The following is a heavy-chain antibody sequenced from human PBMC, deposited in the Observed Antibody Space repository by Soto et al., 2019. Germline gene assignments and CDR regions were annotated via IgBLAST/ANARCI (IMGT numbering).Heavy chain of an antibody. V-gene: IGHV4-59*01. Sequence: SETLSLTCTVSGGSISSYYWSWIRQPPGKGLEWIGYIYYSGSTNYNPSLKSRVTISVDTSKNQFSLKLSSVTAADTAVYYCARERCSGGSCRLDYWGQGTLVTVSS. CDR1: GGSISSYY. D-gene: IGHD2-15*01. CDR2: IYYSGST. J-gene: IGHJ4*02. CDR3: ARERCSGGSCRLDY.